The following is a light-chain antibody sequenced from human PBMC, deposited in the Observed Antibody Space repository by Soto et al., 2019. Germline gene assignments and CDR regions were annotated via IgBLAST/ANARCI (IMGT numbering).Light chain of an antibody. CDR3: ATWDDSLSGPV. CDR2: RSN. Sequence: QSVLTQPPSASGTPGQRVTISCSGSTSNIGTNYVWWYQQLPGTAPKLLIFRSNQRPSGVPDRFSGSKSGTSASLAISGLRSDDEAHYYCATWDDSLSGPVFGGGTKLTVL. CDR1: TSNIGTNY. V-gene: IGLV1-47*01. J-gene: IGLJ3*02.